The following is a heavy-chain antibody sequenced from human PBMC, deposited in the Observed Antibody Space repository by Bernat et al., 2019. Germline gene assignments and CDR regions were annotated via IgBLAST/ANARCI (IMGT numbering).Heavy chain of an antibody. CDR3: ARDSGDY. V-gene: IGHV1-3*01. J-gene: IGHJ4*02. Sequence: QVQLVQSGAEVKKPGASVKVSCKASGYTFTSYAMHWVRQAPGQRLEWMGWINAGNGNTKYSQKFQGRVTITTDTSTSTAYMELRSLRSDDTAVYYCARDSGDYWGQGTLVTVSS. D-gene: IGHD3-10*01. CDR1: GYTFTSYA. CDR2: INAGNGNT.